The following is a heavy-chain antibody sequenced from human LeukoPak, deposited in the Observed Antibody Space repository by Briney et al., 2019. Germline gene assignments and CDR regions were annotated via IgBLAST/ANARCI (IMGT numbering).Heavy chain of an antibody. J-gene: IGHJ3*02. D-gene: IGHD6-19*01. CDR2: IYYSGST. CDR1: GGSISSGGYY. V-gene: IGHV4-61*08. CDR3: ARVQSSGWQHDAFDI. Sequence: SETLSLTCAVSGGSISSGGYYWSWIRQPPGKGLEWIGYIYYSGSTNYNPSLKSRVTISVDTSKNQFSLKLSSVTAADTAVYYCARVQSSGWQHDAFDIWGQGTMVTVSS.